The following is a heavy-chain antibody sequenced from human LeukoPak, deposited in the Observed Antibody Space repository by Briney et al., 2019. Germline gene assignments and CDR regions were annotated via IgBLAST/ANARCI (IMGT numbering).Heavy chain of an antibody. CDR1: GGSMNTHY. CDR3: ANSPEYCSGGNCYRFDH. V-gene: IGHV4-59*08. CDR2: IYYTGIT. Sequence: PSETLSLTCTVSGGSMNTHYWSWIRQPPGTGLEGIGSIYYTGITTYNLSLQSRVTVSVDMSKNQFSLRLASVTAADTAVYYCANSPEYCSGGNCYRFDHWGQGSLVTVSS. J-gene: IGHJ4*02. D-gene: IGHD2-15*01.